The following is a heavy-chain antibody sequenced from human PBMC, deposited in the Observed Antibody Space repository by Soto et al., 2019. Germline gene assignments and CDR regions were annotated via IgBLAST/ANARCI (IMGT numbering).Heavy chain of an antibody. Sequence: QVQLVESGGGVVQPGRSLRLSCSASGFTFSRYGIHWVRQAPGKGLEWVAVISYDGSNKYYADSVKGRFTISRDNSKNMLNLQMSSLRAEDTAVYYCARPLRDYYDSSGFYDLWGQGTLVTVSS. D-gene: IGHD3-22*01. CDR2: ISYDGSNK. J-gene: IGHJ4*02. CDR3: ARPLRDYYDSSGFYDL. CDR1: GFTFSRYG. V-gene: IGHV3-30-3*01.